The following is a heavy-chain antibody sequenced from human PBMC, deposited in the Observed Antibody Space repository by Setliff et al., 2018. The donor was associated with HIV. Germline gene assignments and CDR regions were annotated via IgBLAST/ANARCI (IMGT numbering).Heavy chain of an antibody. D-gene: IGHD3-10*01. CDR2: IGQDGSEK. V-gene: IGHV3-7*01. CDR1: GFTVTTYW. CDR3: ARKLRPGHGVDV. J-gene: IGHJ6*02. Sequence: GGSLRLSWAASGFTVTTYWMSWVRQAPGKGLEWVANIGQDGSEKNYVDSVKGRFTISRDNAKNSMDLQMNSLRAEDTAIYYCARKLRPGHGVDVWGQGTTVTVS.